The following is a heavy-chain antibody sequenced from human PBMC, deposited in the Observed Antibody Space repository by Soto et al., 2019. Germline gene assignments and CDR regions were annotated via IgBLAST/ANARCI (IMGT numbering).Heavy chain of an antibody. CDR2: ISGSGGST. D-gene: IGHD6-6*01. CDR3: AKYSVGIAARGVFDY. CDR1: GFTFSSYA. V-gene: IGHV3-23*01. J-gene: IGHJ4*02. Sequence: EVQLLESGGGLVQPGGSLRLSCAASGFTFSSYAMSWVRQAPGKGLEWVSAISGSGGSTYYADSVKGRFTISRDNSKNQLYLQLNSLRAEDTAVYYCAKYSVGIAARGVFDYWGQGTLVTVSS.